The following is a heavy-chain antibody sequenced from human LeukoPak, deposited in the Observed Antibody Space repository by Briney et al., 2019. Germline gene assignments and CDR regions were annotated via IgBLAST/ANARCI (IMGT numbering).Heavy chain of an antibody. D-gene: IGHD6-13*01. CDR2: FDPEDGET. J-gene: IGHJ4*02. V-gene: IGHV1-24*01. CDR3: ATAIAAAGTHFDY. Sequence: GASVKVSCKVSGYTLAELSMHWVRQAPGKGLEWMGGFDPEDGETIYAQKFQGRVTMTEDTSTDTAYMELSSLRSEDTAVYYCATAIAAAGTHFDYWGQGTLVTVSS. CDR1: GYTLAELS.